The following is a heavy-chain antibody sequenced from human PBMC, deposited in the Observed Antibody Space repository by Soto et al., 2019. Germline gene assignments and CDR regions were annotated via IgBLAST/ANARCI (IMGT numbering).Heavy chain of an antibody. CDR3: ARHLGEGYFDY. CDR2: IYYSGST. Sequence: QLQLQESGPGLVKPSETLSLTCTVSGDSISSSTYFWGWVRQPPGKGLEWIGSIYYSGSTYYNPSLKSRVTIPVDTYENPFSLNLSSVTAADTAVYYCARHLGEGYFDYWGQGTLVTVSS. V-gene: IGHV4-39*01. CDR1: GDSISSSTYF. J-gene: IGHJ4*02.